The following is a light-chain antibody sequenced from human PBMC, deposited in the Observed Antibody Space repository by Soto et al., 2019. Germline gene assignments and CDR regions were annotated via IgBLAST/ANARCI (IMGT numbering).Light chain of an antibody. Sequence: DIQMTQSPSSLSASVGDRVTITCRASQSISSYLNWYQQKPWKAPKLLLYAASSLQSGVPSRFSGSGSGTDFTLTISSLQPEDFATYYCQQRYSTPFTFGQGTRREIK. CDR1: QSISSY. CDR2: AAS. CDR3: QQRYSTPFT. V-gene: IGKV1-39*01. J-gene: IGKJ5*01.